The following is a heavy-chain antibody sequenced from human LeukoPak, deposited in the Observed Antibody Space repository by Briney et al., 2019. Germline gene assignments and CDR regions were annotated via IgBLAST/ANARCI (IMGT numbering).Heavy chain of an antibody. CDR3: AREPPRSAHAPTYYMDV. CDR2: IYSGGGT. D-gene: IGHD2-15*01. V-gene: IGHV3-66*02. J-gene: IGHJ6*03. Sequence: GGSLRLSCAASGFTVTSNYMNWVRQAPGKGLEWVSVIYSGGGTYFADSVKGRFTISRDSSKNTLYLQMDSLRAEDTAVYYCAREPPRSAHAPTYYMDVWGKGTTVTVSS. CDR1: GFTVTSNY.